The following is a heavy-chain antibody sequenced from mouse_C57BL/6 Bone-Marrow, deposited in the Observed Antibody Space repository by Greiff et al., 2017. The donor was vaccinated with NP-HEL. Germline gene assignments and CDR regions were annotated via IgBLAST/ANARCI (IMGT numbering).Heavy chain of an antibody. CDR3: ARPLYYDYEDFAY. CDR1: GFTFTDYY. CDR2: IRNKANGYTT. J-gene: IGHJ3*01. Sequence: EVKLMESGGGLVQPGGSLSLSCAASGFTFTDYYMSWVRQPPGKALEWLGFIRNKANGYTTEYSASVKGRFTISRDNSQSILYLQMNALRAEDSATYYCARPLYYDYEDFAYWGQGTLVTVSA. V-gene: IGHV7-3*01. D-gene: IGHD2-4*01.